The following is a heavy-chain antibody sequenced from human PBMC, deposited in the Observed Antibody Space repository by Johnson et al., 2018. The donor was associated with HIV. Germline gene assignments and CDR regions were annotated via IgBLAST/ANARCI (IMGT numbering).Heavy chain of an antibody. V-gene: IGHV3-9*01. D-gene: IGHD6-13*01. J-gene: IGHJ3*02. CDR2: FNWNGGST. CDR3: ARDRPYSSSGRGAFDI. Sequence: VQLVESGGGLVQPGRSLRLSCAASGFTFDDYAMHWVRPAPGKGLEWVSGFNWNGGSTGYADSVNGRFTISIDNAKNSLYLQLNSLRPDDTAVYFCARDRPYSSSGRGAFDIWGQGTMVTVSS. CDR1: GFTFDDYA.